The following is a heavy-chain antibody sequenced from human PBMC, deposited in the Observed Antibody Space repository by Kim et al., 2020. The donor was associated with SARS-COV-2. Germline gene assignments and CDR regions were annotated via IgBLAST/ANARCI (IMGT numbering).Heavy chain of an antibody. Sequence: SSINYADSVKGRFTISRDNAKNSLYLQMNSRRAEDTAVYYCARGGGQLDGWGQGTLVTVSS. V-gene: IGHV3-21*01. CDR2: SSI. CDR3: ARGGGQLDG. D-gene: IGHD6-13*01. J-gene: IGHJ4*02.